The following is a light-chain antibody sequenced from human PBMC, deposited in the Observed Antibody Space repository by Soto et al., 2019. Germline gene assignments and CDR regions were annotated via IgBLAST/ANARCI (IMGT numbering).Light chain of an antibody. Sequence: DIQMTQSPSTLSASVGDRVTITCRASQSIGNWLAWYQQKPGKAPRLLIYDASSLESGVPSRFSGSGSGTEFTLTISSLQPDDFATYYCQQYHTYYTFGQGTKLDIK. V-gene: IGKV1-5*01. J-gene: IGKJ2*01. CDR1: QSIGNW. CDR3: QQYHTYYT. CDR2: DAS.